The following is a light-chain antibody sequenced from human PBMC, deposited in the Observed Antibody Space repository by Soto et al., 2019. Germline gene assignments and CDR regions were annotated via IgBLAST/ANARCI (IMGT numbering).Light chain of an antibody. J-gene: IGKJ1*01. V-gene: IGKV3D-15*01. Sequence: EIEMTQSPATLCVSPGEGATLSCRANQSVRSNLAWYQQKPGQAPRLLIYGASRRATGIPDRFSGSGSGTEYSLTISSLQSEDFGVYFCQQYDQWWTFGQGTKVDIK. CDR1: QSVRSN. CDR3: QQYDQWWT. CDR2: GAS.